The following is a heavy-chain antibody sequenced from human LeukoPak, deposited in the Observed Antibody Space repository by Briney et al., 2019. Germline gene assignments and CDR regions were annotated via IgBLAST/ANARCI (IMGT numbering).Heavy chain of an antibody. D-gene: IGHD3-22*01. J-gene: IGHJ3*02. CDR1: GYTFTSYG. Sequence: ASVKVSCKASGYTFTSYGISWVRQAPGQGLEWMGWISGNNGNTNYAQHLQGRVTMTTDTSTSTAYMELRSLRSDDTAVYYWARDVFSTYYYDSSGLGDAFEIWGRGTMVTVSS. CDR2: ISGNNGNT. CDR3: ARDVFSTYYYDSSGLGDAFEI. V-gene: IGHV1-18*01.